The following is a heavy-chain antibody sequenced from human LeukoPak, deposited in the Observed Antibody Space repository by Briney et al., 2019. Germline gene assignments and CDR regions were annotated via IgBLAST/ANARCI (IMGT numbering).Heavy chain of an antibody. CDR3: AGNVVVVAATRGYYYGMDV. Sequence: QSGGSLRLSCAASGFTFSSYEMNWVRQAPGKGLEWVSYISSSGSTIYYADSVKGRFTISRDNAKNSLYLQVNSLRAEDTAVYYCAGNVVVVAATRGYYYGMDVWGQGTTVTVSS. J-gene: IGHJ6*02. V-gene: IGHV3-48*03. D-gene: IGHD2-15*01. CDR2: ISSSGSTI. CDR1: GFTFSSYE.